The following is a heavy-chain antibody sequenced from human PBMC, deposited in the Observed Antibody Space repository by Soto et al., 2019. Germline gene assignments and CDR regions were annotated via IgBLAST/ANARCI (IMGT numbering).Heavy chain of an antibody. Sequence: PGGSLRLSCAASGFTFSDYYMSWIRPAPGKGLEWVSYIGSSDNIIYYADSVKGRFTISRDNAKNSLYLQMNSLRAEDTAVYYCARDLGGYYRRGYFDNWDQGTLVIVSS. J-gene: IGHJ4*02. D-gene: IGHD3-22*01. CDR2: IGSSDNII. V-gene: IGHV3-11*01. CDR3: ARDLGGYYRRGYFDN. CDR1: GFTFSDYY.